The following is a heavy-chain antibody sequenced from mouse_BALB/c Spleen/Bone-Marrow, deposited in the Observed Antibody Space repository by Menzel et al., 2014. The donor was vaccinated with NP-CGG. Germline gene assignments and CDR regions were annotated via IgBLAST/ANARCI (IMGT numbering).Heavy chain of an antibody. V-gene: IGHV14-3*02. CDR1: GFNIKDTY. D-gene: IGHD2-3*01. Sequence: EVKLQESGAELVKPGASVKLSCTASGFNIKDTYMHWVKQRPEQGLEWIGGIDPANGNTKYDPMFLGKATITADTSSNTAYLQLSSLTSEDTAVYYCVRGGWLLLFAYWGQGTLVTVSA. CDR3: VRGGWLLLFAY. J-gene: IGHJ3*01. CDR2: IDPANGNT.